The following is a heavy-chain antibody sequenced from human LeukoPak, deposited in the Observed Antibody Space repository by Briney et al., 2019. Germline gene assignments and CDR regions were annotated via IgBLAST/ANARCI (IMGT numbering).Heavy chain of an antibody. Sequence: SETLSLTCAVYGGSFSGYYWSWIRQPPGKVLEWIGEINHSGSTNYNPSLKSRVTISVDTSKNQFSLKLSSVTAADTAVYYCARGPSYYDFWQEFDYWGQGTLVTVSS. J-gene: IGHJ4*02. D-gene: IGHD3-3*01. CDR1: GGSFSGYY. V-gene: IGHV4-34*01. CDR3: ARGPSYYDFWQEFDY. CDR2: INHSGST.